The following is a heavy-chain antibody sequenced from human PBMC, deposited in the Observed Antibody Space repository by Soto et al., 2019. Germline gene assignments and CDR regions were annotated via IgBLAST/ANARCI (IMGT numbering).Heavy chain of an antibody. V-gene: IGHV4-30-4*01. CDR1: GGSISSGDYY. CDR2: ISDSGST. CDR3: ARQKAGSGYPNYYFDY. Sequence: QVQLQESGPGLVKPSQTLSLTCSVSGGSISSGDYYWSWIRLPPGKGLEWIGYISDSGSTYYNPSNKSRVTISMDTSKNQFSLKVTSVTAADTAVYYCARQKAGSGYPNYYFDYWGQGTLVTVSS. D-gene: IGHD3-22*01. J-gene: IGHJ4*02.